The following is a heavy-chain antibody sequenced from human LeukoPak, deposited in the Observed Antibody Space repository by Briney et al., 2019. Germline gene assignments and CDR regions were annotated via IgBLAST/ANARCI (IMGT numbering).Heavy chain of an antibody. CDR1: GLTFSSYA. D-gene: IGHD1-14*01. J-gene: IGHJ3*02. CDR3: AREPDDAFDI. V-gene: IGHV3-30*04. CDR2: ISYDGSNK. Sequence: GGSLRLSSAASGLTFSSYAMHWVRQAPGKGLEWVAVISYDGSNKYYADSVKGRFTISRDNSKNTLYLQMNSLRAEDTAVYYCAREPDDAFDIWGQGTMVTVSS.